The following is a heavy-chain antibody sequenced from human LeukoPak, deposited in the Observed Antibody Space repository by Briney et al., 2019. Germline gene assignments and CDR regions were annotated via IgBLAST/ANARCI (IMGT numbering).Heavy chain of an antibody. CDR2: IIPIFGTA. CDR1: GGTFSSYA. D-gene: IGHD3-3*01. J-gene: IGHJ4*02. CDR3: ARAPTIFGVVTVGYFDY. V-gene: IGHV1-69*05. Sequence: SVKVSCKASGGTFSSYAISWVRQAPGQGLEWMGGIIPIFGTANYAQKFQGRVTITTDESTSTAYMELSSLRSEDTAVYYCARAPTIFGVVTVGYFDYWGQGTLVTVSS.